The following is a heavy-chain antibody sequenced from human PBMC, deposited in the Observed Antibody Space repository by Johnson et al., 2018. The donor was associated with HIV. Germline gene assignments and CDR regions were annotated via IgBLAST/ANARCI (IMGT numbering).Heavy chain of an antibody. J-gene: IGHJ3*02. CDR2: INWNGGST. V-gene: IGHV3-20*04. D-gene: IGHD3-22*01. CDR3: ASSTIVVIRPYDAFDI. CDR1: GFTFDDYG. Sequence: VQLVESGGGVVRPGGSLRLSCAASGFTFDDYGMSWVRQAPGKGLEWVSGINWNGGSTGYADSVKGRFTISSDNAKNSLYLQMNSLRAEDTAVYYCASSTIVVIRPYDAFDIWGQGTMVTVS.